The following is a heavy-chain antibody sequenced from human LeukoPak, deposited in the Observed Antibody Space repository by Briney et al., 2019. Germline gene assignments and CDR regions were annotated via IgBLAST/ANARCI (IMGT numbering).Heavy chain of an antibody. CDR1: GFTFSSYG. CDR3: ARENSSSLGYFDY. J-gene: IGHJ4*02. D-gene: IGHD6-13*01. Sequence: GGSLRLSCAASGFTFSSYGMHWVRQAPGKGLEWVAFIRYDGSNKYYADSVKGRFTISRDNSKNTLYLQMNSLRAEDTAVYYCARENSSSLGYFDYWGQGTLVTVSS. V-gene: IGHV3-30*02. CDR2: IRYDGSNK.